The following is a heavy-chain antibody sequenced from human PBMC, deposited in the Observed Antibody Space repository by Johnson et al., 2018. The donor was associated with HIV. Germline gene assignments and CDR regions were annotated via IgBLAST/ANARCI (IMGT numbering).Heavy chain of an antibody. V-gene: IGHV3-64*01. J-gene: IGHJ3*02. Sequence: MQLVESGGGLVQPGGSLRLSCAASGFTFSSYAMHWVRQPPGKGLEYVSAISSNGGSTYYANSVKGRFTISRDNSKNTLYLQMGSLRAEDMAVYYCNTDAFDIWGQGTMVTVSS. CDR1: GFTFSSYA. CDR3: NTDAFDI. CDR2: ISSNGGST.